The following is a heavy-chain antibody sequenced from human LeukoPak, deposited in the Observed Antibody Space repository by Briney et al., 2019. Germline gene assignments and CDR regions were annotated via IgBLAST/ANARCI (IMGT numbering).Heavy chain of an antibody. CDR3: ARDHHRRLYDSQARDTFDI. CDR1: GFTFSSYA. J-gene: IGHJ3*02. Sequence: GGSLRLSCAASGFTFSSYAMSWVRQAPGKGLEWVSAIRGSGDRTHYADSVKGRFTISRDNAKNSLYVQMNSLRAEDTAVYYCARDHHRRLYDSQARDTFDIWGQGTMVTVSS. D-gene: IGHD3-22*01. CDR2: IRGSGDRT. V-gene: IGHV3-23*01.